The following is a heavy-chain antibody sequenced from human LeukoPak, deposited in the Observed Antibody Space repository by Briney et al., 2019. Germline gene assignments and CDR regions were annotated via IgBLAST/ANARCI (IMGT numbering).Heavy chain of an antibody. V-gene: IGHV4-39*01. CDR3: AKLGSQTFDY. CDR2: IFYGEST. Sequence: SETLSLTCTVSGGSISSRSDYWGWIRQPPGKGLEWIGNIFYGESTYYNPSLKSRVTISVDTSKTQFSLKLTSVTAADTAVYYCAKLGSQTFDYWGQGTLVTVSS. CDR1: GGSISSRSDY. D-gene: IGHD3-3*02. J-gene: IGHJ4*02.